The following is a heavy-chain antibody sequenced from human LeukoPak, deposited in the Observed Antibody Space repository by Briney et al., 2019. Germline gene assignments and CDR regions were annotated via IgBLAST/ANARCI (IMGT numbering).Heavy chain of an antibody. J-gene: IGHJ4*02. CDR1: GFTFSSYG. CDR2: ISYDGSNK. CDR3: AKEVGSLRDGELGFHHFDY. Sequence: GGSLRLSCAASGFTFSSYGMHWVRQAPGKGLEWVAVISYDGSNKYYADSVKGRFTISRDNSKNTLYLQMNSLRAEDTAVYYCAKEVGSLRDGELGFHHFDYWGQGTLVTVSS. V-gene: IGHV3-30*18. D-gene: IGHD4-17*01.